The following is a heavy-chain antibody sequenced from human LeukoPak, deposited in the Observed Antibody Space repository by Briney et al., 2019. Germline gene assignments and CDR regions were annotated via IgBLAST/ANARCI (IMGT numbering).Heavy chain of an antibody. J-gene: IGHJ6*04. Sequence: GGSLRLSCAASGFTFDDYAMHWVRQAPGKSLEWVSLISWDGGSTYYADSVKGRFTISRDNSKNSLYLQMNSLRAEDTALYYCAKGLEREYYYYYYGMDVWGKGTTVTVSS. CDR2: ISWDGGST. D-gene: IGHD1-1*01. V-gene: IGHV3-43D*04. CDR3: AKGLEREYYYYYYGMDV. CDR1: GFTFDDYA.